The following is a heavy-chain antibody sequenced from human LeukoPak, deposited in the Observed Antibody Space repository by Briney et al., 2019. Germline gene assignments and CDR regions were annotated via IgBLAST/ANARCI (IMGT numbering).Heavy chain of an antibody. J-gene: IGHJ4*02. D-gene: IGHD6-19*01. CDR3: AKEGVSSSGWFLPYFDY. CDR2: ISGSGGST. CDR1: AFTFSSYA. V-gene: IGHV3-23*01. Sequence: GGSLRLSCAASAFTFSSYAMSWVRQAPGKGLEWVSAISGSGGSTYYADSVKGRFTISRDNSKNTLYLQMNSLRAEDTAVYYCAKEGVSSSGWFLPYFDYWGQGTLVTVSS.